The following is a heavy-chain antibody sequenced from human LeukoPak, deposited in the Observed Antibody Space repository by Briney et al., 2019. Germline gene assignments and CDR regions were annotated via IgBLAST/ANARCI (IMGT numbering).Heavy chain of an antibody. D-gene: IGHD2-2*01. Sequence: GGSLRLSCAASGFTFSSYGMHWVRQAPGKGLEWVAFIRYDGSNKYYADSVKGRFTISRDNSKNTLYLQMNSLRAEDTAVYYCAKSRYCSSTSCYRGWFDPWGQGTLVTVSS. CDR1: GFTFSSYG. CDR3: AKSRYCSSTSCYRGWFDP. J-gene: IGHJ5*02. V-gene: IGHV3-30*02. CDR2: IRYDGSNK.